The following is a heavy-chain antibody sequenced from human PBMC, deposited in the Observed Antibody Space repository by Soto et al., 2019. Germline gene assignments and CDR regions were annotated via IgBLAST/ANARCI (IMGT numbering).Heavy chain of an antibody. D-gene: IGHD3-10*01. J-gene: IGHJ6*03. CDR1: GGSISSGGYY. Sequence: SETLSLTCTVSGGSISSGGYYWSWIRQHPGKGLEWIGYIYYSGSTYYNPSLKSRVTISVDTSKNQFSLKLSSVTAADTAVYYCARDRGYYGSGSYYYYYYMDVWGKGTTVTVSS. CDR3: ARDRGYYGSGSYYYYYYMDV. V-gene: IGHV4-31*03. CDR2: IYYSGST.